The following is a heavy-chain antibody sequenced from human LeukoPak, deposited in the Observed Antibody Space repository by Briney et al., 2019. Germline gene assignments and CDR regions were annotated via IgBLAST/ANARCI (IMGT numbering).Heavy chain of an antibody. Sequence: GGSLRLSCAASGFIFNNYGMHWVRQAPGKGLEWVAVIYSDGSKRNYADSVKGRFTISRDDSKNTVYLQMNSLRADDTAVYYCAKDVRSGYFDYWGQGTLVTVSS. D-gene: IGHD3-22*01. CDR1: GFIFNNYG. CDR3: AKDVRSGYFDY. V-gene: IGHV3-33*06. CDR2: IYSDGSKR. J-gene: IGHJ4*02.